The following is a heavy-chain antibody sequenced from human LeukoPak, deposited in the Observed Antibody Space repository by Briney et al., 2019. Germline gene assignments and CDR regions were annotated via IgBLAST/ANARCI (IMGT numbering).Heavy chain of an antibody. CDR1: GYTFTDYY. Sequence: GASVKVSCKASGYTFTDYYMHWVRQAPGQGLEWMGWINPNSGGTDSAQKFQGRVAMTRDTSISTAYVEVTRLTSDDTAVYYCTTNAAALDYWGQGTLVTVSS. CDR3: TTNAAALDY. J-gene: IGHJ4*02. V-gene: IGHV1-2*02. CDR2: INPNSGGT. D-gene: IGHD6-13*01.